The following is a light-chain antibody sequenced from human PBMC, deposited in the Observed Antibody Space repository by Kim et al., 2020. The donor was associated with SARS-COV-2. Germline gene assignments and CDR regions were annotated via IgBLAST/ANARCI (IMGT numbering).Light chain of an antibody. V-gene: IGKV2-28*01. J-gene: IGKJ5*01. CDR3: MQALQTPIT. Sequence: PASISCRSSQSLLHSNGYNYLDWYLQKLGQSPQLLIYLGSNRASGVPDRFSGSGSGTDFTLKISRVEAEDVGVYYCMQALQTPITFGQGTRLEIK. CDR1: QSLLHSNGYNY. CDR2: LGS.